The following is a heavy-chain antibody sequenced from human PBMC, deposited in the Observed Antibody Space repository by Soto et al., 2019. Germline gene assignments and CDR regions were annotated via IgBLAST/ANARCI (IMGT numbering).Heavy chain of an antibody. Sequence: SETLSLTCTVSGGSISSGDYYWSWIRQPPGKGLEWIGYIYYSGSTYYNPSLKSRVTISVDTSKNQFSLKLSSVTAADTAVYYCARGPLAQFDYYDSSGLVWFDPWGQGTLVTVSS. CDR3: ARGPLAQFDYYDSSGLVWFDP. CDR1: GGSISSGDYY. CDR2: IYYSGST. J-gene: IGHJ5*02. D-gene: IGHD3-22*01. V-gene: IGHV4-30-4*01.